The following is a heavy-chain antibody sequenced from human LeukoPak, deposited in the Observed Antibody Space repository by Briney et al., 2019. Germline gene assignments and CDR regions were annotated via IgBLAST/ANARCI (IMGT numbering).Heavy chain of an antibody. D-gene: IGHD3-22*01. V-gene: IGHV3-7*01. CDR1: GFTFSNYW. J-gene: IGHJ4*02. CDR2: IQEDGSER. Sequence: PGGSLRLSCAASGFTFSNYWMTWVRQPPGKGPEWVANIQEDGSERSDVDAGKGRFTISRDNAKSALYRQMNSLRAEDTAVYYCATPLDYYDSSGFHQGGDWGQGTLVTVSS. CDR3: ATPLDYYDSSGFHQGGD.